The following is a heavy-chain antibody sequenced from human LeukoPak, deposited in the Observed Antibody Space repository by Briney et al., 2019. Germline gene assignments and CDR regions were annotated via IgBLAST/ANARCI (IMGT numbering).Heavy chain of an antibody. J-gene: IGHJ6*03. D-gene: IGHD3-22*01. CDR1: GSFISSGYY. CDR2: FYHSGST. CDR3: ARQHYYDSSGFYPPATRVYYYYYYMDV. Sequence: SETLSLTCAVSGSFISSGYYWGWIRQPPGKGLEWIGSFYHSGSTYYNPSLRSRVTISVDTSKNQFSLELSSVTAADTAVYYCARQHYYDSSGFYPPATRVYYYYYYMDVCGKGTTVTVSS. V-gene: IGHV4-38-2*01.